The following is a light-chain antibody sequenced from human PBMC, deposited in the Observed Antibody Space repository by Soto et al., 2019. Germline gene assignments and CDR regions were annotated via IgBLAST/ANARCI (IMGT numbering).Light chain of an antibody. CDR1: QTLRRTY. J-gene: IGKJ5*01. Sequence: EIVLTQSPGTLSLTPGERATLSCRASQTLRRTYIAWYQQKPGQAPRVLIYGASKRATGIPDRFSGSGSGTDFSLTISRLEPEDFAVYYCQQRSNWPITFGQGTRLEI. CDR2: GAS. V-gene: IGKV3D-20*02. CDR3: QQRSNWPIT.